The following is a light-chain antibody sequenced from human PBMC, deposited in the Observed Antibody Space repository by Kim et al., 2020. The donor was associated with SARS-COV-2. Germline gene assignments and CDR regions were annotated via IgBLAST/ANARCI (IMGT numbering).Light chain of an antibody. CDR1: SSDVGGYNY. V-gene: IGLV2-14*04. CDR2: GVS. J-gene: IGLJ3*02. Sequence: PSITISCTGTSSDVGGYNYVSWYQQHPGKAPKLMIYGVSKRPSGVSNRFSGSKSGNTASLTISGLQAEDEADYYCSSYTSSSTWVFGGGTKLTVL. CDR3: SSYTSSSTWV.